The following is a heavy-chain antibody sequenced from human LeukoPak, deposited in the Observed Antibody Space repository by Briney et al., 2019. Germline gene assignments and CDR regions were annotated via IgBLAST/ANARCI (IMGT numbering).Heavy chain of an antibody. V-gene: IGHV3-33*08. Sequence: GGSLRLSCAASGFTFSSYSMNWVRQAPGKGLEWVAVIWYDGSKRYSADSVKGRFTISRDNSKNTLYLQMNSLRAEDTAVYYCARDQRQYYYDTSGLDYWGQGTLVTVSS. CDR1: GFTFSSYS. D-gene: IGHD3-22*01. J-gene: IGHJ4*02. CDR3: ARDQRQYYYDTSGLDY. CDR2: IWYDGSKR.